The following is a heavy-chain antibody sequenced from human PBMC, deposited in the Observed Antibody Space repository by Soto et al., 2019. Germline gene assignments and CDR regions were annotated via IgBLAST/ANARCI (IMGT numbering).Heavy chain of an antibody. CDR1: GFTFSDYY. D-gene: IGHD6-13*01. CDR3: ARRRWDAFDI. Sequence: QVQLVESGGGLVKPGGSLRLSCAASGFTFSDYYMSWIRQAPGKGLEWVSYISSSPTYTDYADSVKGRFTISRDNAKNSLYLQMNSLRAEDAAVYYCARRRWDAFDIWGQGTMVTVSS. CDR2: ISSSPTYT. V-gene: IGHV3-11*05. J-gene: IGHJ3*02.